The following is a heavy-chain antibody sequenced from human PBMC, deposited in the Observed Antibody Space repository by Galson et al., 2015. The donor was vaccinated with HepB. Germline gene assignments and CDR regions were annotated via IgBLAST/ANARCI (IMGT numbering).Heavy chain of an antibody. V-gene: IGHV3-23*01. CDR3: VKGLFHLDY. J-gene: IGHJ4*02. CDR2: ISTGGI. D-gene: IGHD3-10*02. CDR1: GFTLYKLA. Sequence: SLRLSCAASGFTLYKLAMTWVRQAPGKGLEWVSVISTGGIYYADSVKGRVTISRDNSKNMVFLQMDRLRVDDTAVYYCVKGLFHLDYWGQGTLVTVSS.